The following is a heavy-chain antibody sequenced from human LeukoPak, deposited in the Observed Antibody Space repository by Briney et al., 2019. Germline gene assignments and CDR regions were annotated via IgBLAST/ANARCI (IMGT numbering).Heavy chain of an antibody. Sequence: GESLKISCKGSGYSFTSYWIGWVRQMPGKGLEWMGIIYPGDSDTRYSPSFQGQVTISADKSISTAYLQWSSLKASDTAMYYCARLPAGSGYNYYYYGMDVWGQGTTVTVSS. CDR2: IYPGDSDT. V-gene: IGHV5-51*01. D-gene: IGHD3-22*01. CDR3: ARLPAGSGYNYYYYGMDV. J-gene: IGHJ6*02. CDR1: GYSFTSYW.